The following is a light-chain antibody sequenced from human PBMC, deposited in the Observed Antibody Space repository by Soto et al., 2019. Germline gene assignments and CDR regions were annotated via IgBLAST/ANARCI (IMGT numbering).Light chain of an antibody. CDR1: SSDVGYYNY. CDR3: SSYTSSTTLYV. V-gene: IGLV2-14*01. Sequence: QSALTQPASVSGSLGQSITISCTGTSSDVGYYNYVSWYQHHPGKAPKLMIYEVSNRPSGVSNRFSGSKSGTTASLTISGLQAEDEADYYCSSYTSSTTLYVFGTGTKLTVL. J-gene: IGLJ1*01. CDR2: EVS.